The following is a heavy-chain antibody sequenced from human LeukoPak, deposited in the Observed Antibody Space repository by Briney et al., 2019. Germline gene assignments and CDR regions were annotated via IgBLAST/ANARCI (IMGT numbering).Heavy chain of an antibody. D-gene: IGHD3-16*02. CDR2: IKQDGSEK. CDR3: AKKRSYRSYYMDV. J-gene: IGHJ6*03. V-gene: IGHV3-7*01. Sequence: GGSLRLSCAASGFTFSSYWMSWVRQAPGKGLEWVANIKQDGSEKYYVDSVKGRFTISRDNAKNTLYLQMNSLRAEDTAVYYCAKKRSYRSYYMDVWGKGTTVTISS. CDR1: GFTFSSYW.